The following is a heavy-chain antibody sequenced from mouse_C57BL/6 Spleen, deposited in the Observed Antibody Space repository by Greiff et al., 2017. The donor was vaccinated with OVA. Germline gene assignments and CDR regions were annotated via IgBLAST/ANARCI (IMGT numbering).Heavy chain of an antibody. Sequence: EVQLQQSGPELVKPGDSVKISCKASGYSFTGYFMNWVMQSHGKSLEWIGRINPYNGDTFYNQKFKGKATLTVDKSSSTAHMELRSLTSEDSAVYYCAREDDGYSGAMDYWGQGTSVTVSS. J-gene: IGHJ4*01. CDR2: INPYNGDT. D-gene: IGHD2-3*01. CDR1: GYSFTGYF. CDR3: AREDDGYSGAMDY. V-gene: IGHV1-20*01.